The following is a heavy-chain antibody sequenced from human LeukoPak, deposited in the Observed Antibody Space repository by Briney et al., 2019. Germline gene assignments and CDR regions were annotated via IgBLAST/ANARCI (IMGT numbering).Heavy chain of an antibody. CDR3: AKEVQWGYNWFDP. Sequence: GGSLRLSCAASGFTFSSYGMHWVRQAPGKGLEWVAFIRYDGSNKYYADSVKGRFTISRDNSKNTLYLQMNSLRAEDTAVYYCAKEVQWGYNWFDPWGQGTLVTVSS. D-gene: IGHD1-26*01. CDR1: GFTFSSYG. CDR2: IRYDGSNK. V-gene: IGHV3-30*02. J-gene: IGHJ5*02.